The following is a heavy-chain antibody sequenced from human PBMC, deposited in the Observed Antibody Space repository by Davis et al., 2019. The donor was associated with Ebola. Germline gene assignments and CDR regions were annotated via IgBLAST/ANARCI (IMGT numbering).Heavy chain of an antibody. V-gene: IGHV3-33*01. Sequence: PGGSLRLSCAASGFTFSHYAMQWVRQAPGKGLEWVAVIWYDGSHEKYADSVKGRFTISRDNSRNTLFLQMNSLRAEDTAVYYCARIYTSGWFEGEGYWGQGTLVTVSS. J-gene: IGHJ4*02. CDR3: ARIYTSGWFEGEGY. D-gene: IGHD6-19*01. CDR1: GFTFSHYA. CDR2: IWYDGSHE.